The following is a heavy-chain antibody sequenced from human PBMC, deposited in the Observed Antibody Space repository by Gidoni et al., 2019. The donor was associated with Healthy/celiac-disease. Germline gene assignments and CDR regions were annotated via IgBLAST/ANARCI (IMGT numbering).Heavy chain of an antibody. CDR1: GGSFSGYY. Sequence: QVQLQPWGAGLLKPSETLSLTCAVYGGSFSGYYWSWIRQPPGKGLEWNGDINHSGSTTYNPSLKSRVTISVDTSKNQFSLKLSSFTAADTAVYYCARGTAHYYYCMDVWGQGTTVTVSS. V-gene: IGHV4-34*01. CDR3: ARGTAHYYYCMDV. J-gene: IGHJ6*02. D-gene: IGHD2-21*02. CDR2: INHSGST.